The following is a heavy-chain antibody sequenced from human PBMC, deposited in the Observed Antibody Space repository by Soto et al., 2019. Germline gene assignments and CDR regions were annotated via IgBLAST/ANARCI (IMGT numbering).Heavy chain of an antibody. CDR1: GFTFSSYS. D-gene: IGHD6-13*01. CDR2: ISSSSSTI. V-gene: IGHV3-48*01. CDR3: ARDLYSSSWYEGLDV. Sequence: GGSLRLSCAASGFTFSSYSMNWVRQAPGKGLEWVSYISSSSSTIYYADSVKGRFTISRDNAKNPLYLQMNSLRAEDTAVYYCARDLYSSSWYEGLDVWGKGTTVTVSS. J-gene: IGHJ6*04.